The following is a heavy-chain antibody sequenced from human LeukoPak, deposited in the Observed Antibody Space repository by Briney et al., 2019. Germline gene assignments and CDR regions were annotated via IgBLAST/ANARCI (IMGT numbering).Heavy chain of an antibody. CDR3: ARDLAVAGGDYYYYYMDV. CDR1: GFTFSTYS. CDR2: IKQDGSDK. D-gene: IGHD6-19*01. Sequence: TGGSLRLSCAASGFTFSTYSMNWVRQAPGKGLEWVANIKQDGSDKYYVDSVKGRFTISRDNSKNTLYLQMNSLRAEDTAVYYCARDLAVAGGDYYYYYMDVWGKGTTVTISS. V-gene: IGHV3-7*03. J-gene: IGHJ6*03.